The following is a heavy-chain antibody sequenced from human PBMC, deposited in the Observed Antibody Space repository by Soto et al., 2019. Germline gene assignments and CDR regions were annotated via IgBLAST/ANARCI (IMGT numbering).Heavy chain of an antibody. Sequence: PGESLKISCKGSGYSFTSYWISWVRQMPGKGLEWMGRIDPSDSYTNYSPSFQGHVTISADKSISTAYLQWSSLKASDTAMYYCATDPNCSSTSCHPSGMDVWGQGTTVTVSS. CDR3: ATDPNCSSTSCHPSGMDV. D-gene: IGHD2-2*01. CDR2: IDPSDSYT. J-gene: IGHJ6*02. V-gene: IGHV5-10-1*01. CDR1: GYSFTSYW.